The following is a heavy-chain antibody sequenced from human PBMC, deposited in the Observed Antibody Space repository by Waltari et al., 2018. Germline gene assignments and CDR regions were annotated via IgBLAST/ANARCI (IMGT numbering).Heavy chain of an antibody. J-gene: IGHJ4*02. D-gene: IGHD3-10*01. CDR2: IKQDGSEK. Sequence: EVHLVESGGGLVQPGGSLRLSCSASGFSFSSYWMSWVRQAPGKGLEWVANIKQDGSEKYYVDSVKGRFIISRDNAKDSLYLELNSLRAEDTAVYYCARGGSRWFDFWGQGTLVTVSS. CDR3: ARGGSRWFDF. CDR1: GFSFSSYW. V-gene: IGHV3-7*01.